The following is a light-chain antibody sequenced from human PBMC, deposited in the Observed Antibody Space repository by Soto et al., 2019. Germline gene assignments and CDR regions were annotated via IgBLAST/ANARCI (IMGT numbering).Light chain of an antibody. CDR2: GAS. V-gene: IGKV3D-15*01. Sequence: EIVMTQSPATLSVSPGGRATLSCSASQSVSSNLAWYWQRPGQAPRLLIYGASTRATGIPARFSGSGSGTEFTLTISSLQSEDSAVYYCQQYHNWPPLTFGGGTKVDIK. CDR3: QQYHNWPPLT. J-gene: IGKJ4*01. CDR1: QSVSSN.